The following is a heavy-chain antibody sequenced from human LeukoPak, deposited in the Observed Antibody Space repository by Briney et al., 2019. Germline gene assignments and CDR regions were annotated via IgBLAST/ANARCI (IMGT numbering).Heavy chain of an antibody. CDR1: GFTFNNYA. D-gene: IGHD3-9*01. J-gene: IGHJ4*02. V-gene: IGHV3-23*01. Sequence: GASLRLSCAASGFTFNNYAMSWVRQAPGKGLEWLSAILGSGRSAYYADSVKGRFTISRDNSKNSLFLQMNSLRVEDTALYYCSKWGDYDVLTGYYDSDFWGQGTLVTVSA. CDR3: SKWGDYDVLTGYYDSDF. CDR2: ILGSGRSA.